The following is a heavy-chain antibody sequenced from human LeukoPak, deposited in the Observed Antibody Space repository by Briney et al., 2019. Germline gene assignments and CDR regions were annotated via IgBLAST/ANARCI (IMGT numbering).Heavy chain of an antibody. CDR1: GYXFTGYY. D-gene: IGHD3-9*01. Sequence: GASVKVSCKASGYXFTGYYIHWVRQAPGQGLEWMGWINPNSGGTNYAQKFQGRVTMTRDTSISTAYMELSRLRSDDTAVYYCSRDYDILTGYYNPDYGMDVWGQGTTVTVSS. CDR2: INPNSGGT. CDR3: SRDYDILTGYYNPDYGMDV. J-gene: IGHJ6*02. V-gene: IGHV1-2*02.